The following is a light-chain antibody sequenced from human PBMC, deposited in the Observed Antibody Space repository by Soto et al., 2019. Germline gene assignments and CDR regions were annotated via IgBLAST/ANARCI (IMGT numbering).Light chain of an antibody. Sequence: EIVLTQSPGTLSLSPGEKATLSCRASQSLSTRYLSWYQQKPGQAPRLLIYAASSRATGIPDRFSASGSGTDLTLTISRLEPEDFAVYYCHQYGYSPKTFGQGTKVEIK. V-gene: IGKV3-20*01. CDR3: HQYGYSPKT. CDR2: AAS. J-gene: IGKJ1*01. CDR1: QSLSTRY.